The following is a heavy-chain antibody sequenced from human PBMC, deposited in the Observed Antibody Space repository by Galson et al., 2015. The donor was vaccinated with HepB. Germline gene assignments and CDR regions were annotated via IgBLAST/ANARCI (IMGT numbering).Heavy chain of an antibody. J-gene: IGHJ4*02. CDR1: GFTFSSYG. V-gene: IGHV3-30*02. D-gene: IGHD3-10*01. CDR3: AKVGYGSGIYGGY. CDR2: IRYDGSNK. Sequence: SLRLSCAASGFTFSSYGMHWVRQAPGKGLEWVAFIRYDGSNKYYADSVKGRFTISRDNSKNTLYLQMNSLRAEDTAVYYCAKVGYGSGIYGGYWGQGTLVTVSS.